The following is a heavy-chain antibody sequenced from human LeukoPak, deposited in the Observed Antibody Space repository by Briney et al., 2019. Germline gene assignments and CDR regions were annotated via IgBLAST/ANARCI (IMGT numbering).Heavy chain of an antibody. CDR1: GITFGNNW. D-gene: IGHD4-17*01. CDR2: INSDGGGA. V-gene: IGHV3-74*01. J-gene: IGHJ4*02. Sequence: PGGSLRLSCAASGITFGNNWMHWVRQGPGKGLVWISRINSDGGGAIYADSVKGRFTVSRDNAKNTLYLQMSSLRAEDTAVYYCARVLDYGDYFDYWGQGTLVTVSS. CDR3: ARVLDYGDYFDY.